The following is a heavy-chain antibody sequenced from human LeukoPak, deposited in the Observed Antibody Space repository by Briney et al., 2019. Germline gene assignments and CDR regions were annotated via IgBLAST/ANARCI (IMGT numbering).Heavy chain of an antibody. J-gene: IGHJ5*02. D-gene: IGHD3-3*01. CDR1: GGSFSGYY. V-gene: IGHV4-34*01. CDR2: INHSGST. CDR3: ARSPPYDFWSGYYHSSNWFDP. Sequence: SETLSLTCAVYGGSFSGYYWSWIRQPPGKGLEWIGEINHSGSTNYNPSLKSRVTISVDTSKNQFSLKLSSVTAADTAVYYCARSPPYDFWSGYYHSSNWFDPWGQGTLVTVSS.